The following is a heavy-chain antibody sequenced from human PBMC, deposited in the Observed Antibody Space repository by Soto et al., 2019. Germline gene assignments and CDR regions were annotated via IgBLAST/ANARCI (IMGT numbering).Heavy chain of an antibody. CDR2: IYYSGST. J-gene: IGHJ6*02. D-gene: IGHD3-3*01. CDR1: GGSISSGDYY. V-gene: IGHV4-30-4*01. Sequence: QVQLQESGPGLVKPSQTLSLTGTVSGGSISSGDYYWSWIRQPPGKGLEWIGYIYYSGSTYYNPSLKSRVTISVDTSKNQFSLKLSSVTSADTAVYYCARDTWFGVAVDYGMDVWGQGTTVTVSS. CDR3: ARDTWFGVAVDYGMDV.